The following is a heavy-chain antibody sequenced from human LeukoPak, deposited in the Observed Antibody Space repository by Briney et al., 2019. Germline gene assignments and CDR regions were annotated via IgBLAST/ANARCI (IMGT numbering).Heavy chain of an antibody. CDR1: GFTFSSYD. CDR2: FSSGGSST. J-gene: IGHJ2*01. CDR3: AKGHWGDWHFDL. D-gene: IGHD7-27*01. Sequence: GGSLRLSCAASGFTFSSYDVSWVRQAPGKGLEWVSTFSSGGSSTYYADSVKGRFTISRDNSKNTLYLQMNSLRAEDTAVYYCAKGHWGDWHFDLWGRGTLVTVSS. V-gene: IGHV3-23*01.